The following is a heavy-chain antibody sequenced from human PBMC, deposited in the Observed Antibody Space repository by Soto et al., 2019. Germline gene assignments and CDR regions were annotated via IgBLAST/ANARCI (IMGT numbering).Heavy chain of an antibody. D-gene: IGHD6-6*01. CDR2: IYYSGST. CDR3: ARSLTSNVAARYFDY. V-gene: IGHV4-31*03. J-gene: IGHJ4*02. Sequence: QVQLQESGPGLVKPSQTLSLTCTVSGGSISSADYYWSWIRQHPGKGREWIGYIYYSGSTYYNPSLKSRVTISVDTSKHQFSLKLNSVTAADTAVYYCARSLTSNVAARYFDYWGQGTLVTVSS. CDR1: GGSISSADYY.